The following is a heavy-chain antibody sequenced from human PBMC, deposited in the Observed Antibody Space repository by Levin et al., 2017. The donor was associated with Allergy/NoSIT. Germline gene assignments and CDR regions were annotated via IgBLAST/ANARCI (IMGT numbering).Heavy chain of an antibody. Sequence: GESLKISCAASGFTFSSYAMSWVRQAPGKGLEWVSTVSGTGDTTYYADSVKGRFSISRDNSDNKVFLQMDSLRVEDTAVYFCAKDRVGAPGTGYYDGMDVWGQGTTVTVSS. J-gene: IGHJ6*02. V-gene: IGHV3-23*01. CDR1: GFTFSSYA. CDR3: AKDRVGAPGTGYYDGMDV. CDR2: VSGTGDTT. D-gene: IGHD6-13*01.